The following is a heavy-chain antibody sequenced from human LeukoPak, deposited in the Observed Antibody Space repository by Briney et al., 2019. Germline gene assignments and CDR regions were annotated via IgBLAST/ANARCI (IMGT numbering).Heavy chain of an antibody. D-gene: IGHD3-22*01. CDR1: GFTFSSYA. V-gene: IGHV3-23*01. CDR3: AKAPYYYDSSGSLAFDI. Sequence: GGSLRLSCAASGFTFSSYAMSWVRQAPGKGLEWVSAISGSGGGTYYADSVKGRFTISRDNSKNTLYLQMNSLRAEDTAVYYCAKAPYYYDSSGSLAFDIWGQGTMVTVSS. J-gene: IGHJ3*02. CDR2: ISGSGGGT.